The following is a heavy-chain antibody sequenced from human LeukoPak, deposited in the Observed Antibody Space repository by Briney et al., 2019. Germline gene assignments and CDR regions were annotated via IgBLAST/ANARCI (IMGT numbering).Heavy chain of an antibody. V-gene: IGHV1-8*01. J-gene: IGHJ6*03. CDR1: GYTFTNYD. Sequence: AAVTVSYKASGYTFTNYDINWVRQAPGQGREWMASMNPNNGNTAYARKFQGRVTMTRDTSIGTAYLELSALRSEDTAVYYCARLHWESGGIYFYYYMDVWGKGTTVTVSS. CDR2: MNPNNGNT. D-gene: IGHD3-16*01. CDR3: ARLHWESGGIYFYYYMDV.